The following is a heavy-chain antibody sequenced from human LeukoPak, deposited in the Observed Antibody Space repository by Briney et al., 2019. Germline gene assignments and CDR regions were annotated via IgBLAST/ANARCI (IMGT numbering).Heavy chain of an antibody. CDR1: GFTFSSYE. CDR2: IRCSGSTI. V-gene: IGHV3-48*03. J-gene: IGHJ5*02. D-gene: IGHD1-7*01. Sequence: PGGALRLSCAASGFTFSSYEMNWVRQAPGKGLEWVSYIRCSGSTIYYADSVKGRFTISRDNAKNSLYLQMNSLRAEDTAVYYCAREGTSITGTRRGFDPWGQGTLVTVSS. CDR3: AREGTSITGTRRGFDP.